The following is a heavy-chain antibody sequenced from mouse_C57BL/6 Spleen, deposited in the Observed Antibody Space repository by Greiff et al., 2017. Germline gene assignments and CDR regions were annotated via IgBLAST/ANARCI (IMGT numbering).Heavy chain of an antibody. V-gene: IGHV14-2*01. CDR1: GFNIKDYY. Sequence: VQLQQSGAELVKPGASVKLSCTASGFNIKDYYMHWVKQRTEQGLAWIGRIDPEDGDTKYAPKFQGKATITADTSSNTAYLQLSSLTSEDTAVYYCARSRGYYGSSYYFDYWGQGTTLTVSS. CDR2: IDPEDGDT. J-gene: IGHJ2*01. D-gene: IGHD1-1*01. CDR3: ARSRGYYGSSYYFDY.